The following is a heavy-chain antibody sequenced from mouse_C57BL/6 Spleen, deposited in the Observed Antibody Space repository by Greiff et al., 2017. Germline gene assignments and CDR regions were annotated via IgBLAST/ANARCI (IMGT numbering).Heavy chain of an antibody. Sequence: QVQLQQSGPELVKPGASVKISCKASGYAFSSSWMNWVKQRPGKGLEWIGRIYPGDGDTNYNGKFKGKATLTADKSSSTAYMQLSSLTSEDSAVYVCARRGNWDYFDYWGQGTTLTVSS. D-gene: IGHD4-1*01. CDR1: GYAFSSSW. J-gene: IGHJ2*01. V-gene: IGHV1-82*01. CDR3: ARRGNWDYFDY. CDR2: IYPGDGDT.